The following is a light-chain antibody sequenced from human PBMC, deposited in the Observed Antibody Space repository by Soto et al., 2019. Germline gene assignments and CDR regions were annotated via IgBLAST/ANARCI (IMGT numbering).Light chain of an antibody. CDR2: AVS. V-gene: IGLV2-14*01. CDR1: SSDVGGYNY. Sequence: SALTQPCSVSGSPGQSITISCTGTSSDVGGYNYVSWYQQHPGKAPKLMIYAVSNRPSGVSNRFSGSKSGNTAPLTISGLQAEDEADYYCCSYTVSGTYVFGTGTKVTVL. CDR3: CSYTVSGTYV. J-gene: IGLJ1*01.